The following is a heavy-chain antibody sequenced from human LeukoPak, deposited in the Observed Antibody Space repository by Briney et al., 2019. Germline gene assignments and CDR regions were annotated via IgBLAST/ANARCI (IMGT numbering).Heavy chain of an antibody. J-gene: IGHJ5*02. CDR2: INPKSGGT. CDR3: SRGSITNWNWFDP. Sequence: ASVKVSCKASGYAFTDYSIHWVRQAPGQGLEWVGWINPKSGGTNSAQKFQGRVTMTRDTSITTAYMELSRLTSDDTAVYYCSRGSITNWNWFDPWGQGTLVTVSS. CDR1: GYAFTDYS. D-gene: IGHD1-1*01. V-gene: IGHV1-2*02.